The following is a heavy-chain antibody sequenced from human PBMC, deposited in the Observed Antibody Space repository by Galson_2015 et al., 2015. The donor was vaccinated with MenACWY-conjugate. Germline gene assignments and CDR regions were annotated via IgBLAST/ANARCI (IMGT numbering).Heavy chain of an antibody. CDR3: ARGGGGSGYYIYSYYYGMDV. CDR1: GFTFSSYW. V-gene: IGHV3-74*01. CDR2: INSDGSST. D-gene: IGHD3-3*01. J-gene: IGHJ6*02. Sequence: SLRLSCAASGFTFSSYWMHWVRHAPGKGLVWVSRINSDGSSTSYADSVKGRFTISRDNAKNTLYLQMNSLRAEDTAVYYCARGGGGSGYYIYSYYYGMDVWGQGTTATVSS.